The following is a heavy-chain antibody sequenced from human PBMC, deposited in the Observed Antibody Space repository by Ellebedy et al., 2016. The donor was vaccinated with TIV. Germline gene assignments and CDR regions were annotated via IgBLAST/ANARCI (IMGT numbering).Heavy chain of an antibody. CDR1: GGSISSSSYY. J-gene: IGHJ6*02. CDR2: IYYSGST. Sequence: MPSETLSLTCTVSGGSISSSSYYWGWIRQPPGKGLEWIGSIYYSGSTYYNPSLKSRVTISLDTSKSQFSLKLSSVTAADTAVYYCARESSGWYNSVYYYYYGMDVWGQGTTVTVS. D-gene: IGHD6-19*01. V-gene: IGHV4-39*01. CDR3: ARESSGWYNSVYYYYYGMDV.